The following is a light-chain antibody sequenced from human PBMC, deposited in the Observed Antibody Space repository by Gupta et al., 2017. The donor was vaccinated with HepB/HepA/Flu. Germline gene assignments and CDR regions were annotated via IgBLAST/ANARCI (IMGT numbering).Light chain of an antibody. CDR1: QSVNSY. V-gene: IGKV3-11*01. CDR2: DAS. CDR3: KQCKNWPRT. J-gene: IGKJ4*02. Sequence: IVLTPSPATPPLSPGERATLSCRASQSVNSYVAWYQQKPGQAPRRLIYDASNRATGIPARFSGSGSGTDFTLNISSLEPEDVVVYYCKQCKNWPRTFGEGTKVEIK.